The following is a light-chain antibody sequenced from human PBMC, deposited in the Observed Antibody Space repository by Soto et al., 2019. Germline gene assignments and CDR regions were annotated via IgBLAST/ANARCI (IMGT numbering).Light chain of an antibody. Sequence: QSVLTQPPSVSAAPGQKVSISCSGSSFNIGSNYVSWYQQLPGTAPKVLIYANDKRPSGIPDRFSGSKSDTSATLGISGLQTGDEAEYYCGTWDNSLNAVFGGGTKLTVL. J-gene: IGLJ2*01. CDR1: SFNIGSNY. V-gene: IGLV1-51*01. CDR2: AND. CDR3: GTWDNSLNAV.